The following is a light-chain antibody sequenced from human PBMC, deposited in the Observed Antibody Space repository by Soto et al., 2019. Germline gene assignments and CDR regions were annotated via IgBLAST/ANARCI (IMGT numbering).Light chain of an antibody. V-gene: IGKV1-39*01. CDR3: QQSYRTPRT. CDR1: QSISTF. Sequence: DIQMTQSPSSLSASVGDRVTITCRASQSISTFLNWYQQKPGKAPNLLIYDASSLQSGVPSRFSGSGSGTDFTLTITSLRPEDFATYYCQQSYRTPRTFGQGTKVEIK. J-gene: IGKJ1*01. CDR2: DAS.